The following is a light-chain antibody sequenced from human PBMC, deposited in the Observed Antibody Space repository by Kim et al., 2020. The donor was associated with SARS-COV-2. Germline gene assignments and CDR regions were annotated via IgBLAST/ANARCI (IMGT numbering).Light chain of an antibody. CDR1: QTIGIY. J-gene: IGKJ2*01. CDR2: AAS. V-gene: IGKV1-39*01. CDR3: QQSYSTPYT. Sequence: SASVGDIVTITCRASQTIGIYLNWYQHKPGKAPKLLIYAASSLQSGVPSSFSGSGSGTDFTLTISSLQPEDFATYYCQQSYSTPYTLGQGTKLEI.